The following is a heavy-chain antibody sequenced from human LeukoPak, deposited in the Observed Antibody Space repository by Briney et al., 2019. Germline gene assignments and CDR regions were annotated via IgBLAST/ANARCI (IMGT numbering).Heavy chain of an antibody. CDR2: MNPNSGNT. D-gene: IGHD6-13*01. V-gene: IGHV1-8*01. CDR3: ARGRYEGDGSSWWSLDSYYYMDV. Sequence: ASVKVSCKASGYPFSNYDINWVRQATGQGLEWMGWMNPNSGNTGYAQKFQGRVTMTRNTSISTAYMELSSLRSEDTAVYYCARGRYEGDGSSWWSLDSYYYMDVWGKGTTVTISS. J-gene: IGHJ6*03. CDR1: GYPFSNYD.